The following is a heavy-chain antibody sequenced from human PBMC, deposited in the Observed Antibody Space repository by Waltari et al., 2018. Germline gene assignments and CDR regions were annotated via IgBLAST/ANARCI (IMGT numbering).Heavy chain of an antibody. CDR2: IWYDGSNK. J-gene: IGHJ3*01. Sequence: QVQLVESGGGVVQPGRSLRLSCAASGFTFSSYGMPWVRQAPGKGLEWVAVIWYDGSNKYYADSVKGRFTISRDNPKNTLYLEMTSLRTEDTADYFCAKDERSSTSQAYSFDVWGQGTMVTVSS. CDR3: AKDERSSTSQAYSFDV. V-gene: IGHV3-33*06. CDR1: GFTFSSYG. D-gene: IGHD5-18*01.